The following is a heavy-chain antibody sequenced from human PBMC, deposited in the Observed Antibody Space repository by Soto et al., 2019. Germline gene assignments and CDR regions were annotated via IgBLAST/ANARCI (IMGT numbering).Heavy chain of an antibody. J-gene: IGHJ3*02. V-gene: IGHV3-23*01. CDR2: VSGSGGST. D-gene: IGHD6-6*01. Sequence: GGSLRLSCAASGFTFSSYAMSWGRQAPGKGLEWVSAVSGSGGSTYSADSVKGRFTISRDNSKDTLYLQMNSLRAEDTAVYYCAKDHEGSSPGHDAFDIWGQGTMVTVSS. CDR1: GFTFSSYA. CDR3: AKDHEGSSPGHDAFDI.